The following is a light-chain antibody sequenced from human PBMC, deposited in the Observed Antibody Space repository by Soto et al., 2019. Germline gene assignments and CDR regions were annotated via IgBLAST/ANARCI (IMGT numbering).Light chain of an antibody. J-gene: IGLJ1*01. CDR2: DVS. V-gene: IGLV2-14*01. Sequence: QSALTQPASVSGSPGQSLTISCTGTSSDVGGYNYVSWYQQHPGKAPKLMIYDVSNRPSGVSNRFSGSKSGNTASLTISGLQAEDEADYYCSSYTSSNTPLYVFGTGNKVTVL. CDR1: SSDVGGYNY. CDR3: SSYTSSNTPLYV.